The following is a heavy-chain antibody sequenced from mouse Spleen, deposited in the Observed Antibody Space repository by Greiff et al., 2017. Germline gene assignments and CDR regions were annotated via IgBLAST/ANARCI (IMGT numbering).Heavy chain of an antibody. D-gene: IGHD1-1*01. CDR3: ARGATTVVADWYFDV. J-gene: IGHJ1*01. Sequence: EVQVVESEGGLVQPGSSMKLSCTASGFTFSDYYMAWVRQVPEKGLEWVANINYDGSSTYYLDSLKSRFIISRDNAKNILYLQMSSLKSEDTATYYCARGATTVVADWYFDVWGAGTTVTVSS. CDR1: GFTFSDYY. CDR2: INYDGSST. V-gene: IGHV5-16*01.